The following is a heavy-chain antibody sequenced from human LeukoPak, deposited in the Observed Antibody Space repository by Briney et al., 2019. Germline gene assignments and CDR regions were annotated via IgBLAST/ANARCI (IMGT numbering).Heavy chain of an antibody. V-gene: IGHV1-46*01. Sequence: ASVKVSCKASGYTFTSYYMHWVRQAPGQGLEWMGIINPSGGSTSYAQKFQGRVTMTRDTSTSTVYMELSSLRSEDTAVYHCARDLGLSGSYPYWYFDLWGRGTLVTVSS. CDR1: GYTFTSYY. CDR2: INPSGGST. D-gene: IGHD1-26*01. J-gene: IGHJ2*01. CDR3: ARDLGLSGSYPYWYFDL.